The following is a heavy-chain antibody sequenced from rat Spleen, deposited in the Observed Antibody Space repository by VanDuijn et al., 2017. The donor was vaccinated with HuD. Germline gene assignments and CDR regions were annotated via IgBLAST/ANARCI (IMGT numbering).Heavy chain of an antibody. CDR2: IIYDGSGT. V-gene: IGHV5S10*01. CDR1: GFTFTDYN. CDR3: ATQSIIRVPLFDY. Sequence: EVQLVESGGGLVQPGRSLKLSCAASGFTFTDYNMAWIRQAPKKGLEWVATIIYDGSGTYYRDSVKGRFTISRENAKSTLYLQMDSLRSEDTATYYCATQSIIRVPLFDYWGQGVMVTVSS. D-gene: IGHD4-3*01. J-gene: IGHJ2*01.